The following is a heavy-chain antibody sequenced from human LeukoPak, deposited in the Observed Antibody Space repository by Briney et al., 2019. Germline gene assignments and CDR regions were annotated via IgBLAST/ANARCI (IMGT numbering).Heavy chain of an antibody. Sequence: AGGSLRLSCVASGFPFSSYWMTWVRQAPGKGLEWVANIKQDDSKKSYVDSVKGRFTISRDNAKNSLYLQMNSLRAEDTAVYYCARGTGSSSGWYAYWGQGTLVTVSS. V-gene: IGHV3-7*01. CDR1: GFPFSSYW. CDR3: ARGTGSSSGWYAY. CDR2: IKQDDSKK. J-gene: IGHJ4*02. D-gene: IGHD6-19*01.